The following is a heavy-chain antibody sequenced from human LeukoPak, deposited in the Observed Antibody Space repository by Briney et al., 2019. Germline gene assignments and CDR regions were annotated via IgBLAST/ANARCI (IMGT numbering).Heavy chain of an antibody. D-gene: IGHD4-23*01. V-gene: IGHV3-23*01. Sequence: GGSLRLSCAASGFTFSSYAMSWVRQAPGKGLEWVSAISGSGGDTYYADSVKGRFTISRDNSKNTLYLQMSSLRAEDTAVYDCAKDLGSVVTPPSLDFWGQGTLVTVSA. CDR3: AKDLGSVVTPPSLDF. CDR2: ISGSGGDT. J-gene: IGHJ4*02. CDR1: GFTFSSYA.